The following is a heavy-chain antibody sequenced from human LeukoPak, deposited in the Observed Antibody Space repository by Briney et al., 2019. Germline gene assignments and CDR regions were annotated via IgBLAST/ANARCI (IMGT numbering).Heavy chain of an antibody. D-gene: IGHD6-6*01. CDR2: IYYSGST. CDR3: ASYTRIAARHWFDP. J-gene: IGHJ5*02. CDR1: GGSISSYY. Sequence: SETLSLTCTVSGGSISSYYWSWIRQPPGKGLEWIGYIYYSGSTNYNPSLKSRVTTSVDTSKNQFSLKLSSVTAADTAVYYCASYTRIAARHWFDPWGQGTLVTVSS. V-gene: IGHV4-59*12.